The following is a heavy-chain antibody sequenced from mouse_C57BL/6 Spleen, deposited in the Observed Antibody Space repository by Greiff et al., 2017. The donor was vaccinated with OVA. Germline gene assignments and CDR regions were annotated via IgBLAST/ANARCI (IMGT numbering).Heavy chain of an antibody. J-gene: IGHJ4*01. Sequence: DVQLVESGGDLVKPGGSLKLSCAASGFTFSSYGMSWVRQTPDKRLEWVATISSGGSYTYYPDSVKGRFTISRDNAKNTLYLQMSSLKSEDTAMYYCARHYGSVFYYAMDYWGQGTSVTVSS. CDR2: ISSGGSYT. V-gene: IGHV5-6*01. CDR1: GFTFSSYG. D-gene: IGHD1-1*01. CDR3: ARHYGSVFYYAMDY.